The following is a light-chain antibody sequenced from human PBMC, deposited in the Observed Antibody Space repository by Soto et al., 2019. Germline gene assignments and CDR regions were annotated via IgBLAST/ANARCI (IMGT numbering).Light chain of an antibody. CDR3: QQRSNWPIT. CDR2: DAS. Sequence: EIVLTQSPPTLSLSPWESAALSCRVSQTISTYLAWYQQKPGQAPRLLIYDASTRATGIPARFSGSGSGTDFTLTISSLEPEDFAVYYCQQRSNWPITFGQGTRLEIK. CDR1: QTISTY. V-gene: IGKV3-11*01. J-gene: IGKJ5*01.